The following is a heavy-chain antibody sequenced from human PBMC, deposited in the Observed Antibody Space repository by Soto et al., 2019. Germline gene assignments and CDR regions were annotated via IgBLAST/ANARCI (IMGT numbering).Heavy chain of an antibody. CDR2: IYYSGTT. Sequence: QLQLQESGPGLVKPSETLSLTCTVSGGSINTYYWGWIRQTPGKGLEWIASIYYSGTTYYNPSLKSRVIIPVQTSKNQFSLKLNSVTAADTAVYYCARRTGVGGSWFFDYWGQGTLVTVSS. CDR3: ARRTGVGGSWFFDY. J-gene: IGHJ4*02. CDR1: GGSINTYY. D-gene: IGHD3-10*01. V-gene: IGHV4-39*01.